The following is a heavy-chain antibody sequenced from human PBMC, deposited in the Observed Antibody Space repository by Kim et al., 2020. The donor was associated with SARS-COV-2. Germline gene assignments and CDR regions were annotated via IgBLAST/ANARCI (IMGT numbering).Heavy chain of an antibody. J-gene: IGHJ6*02. Sequence: SETLSLTCTVSGGSISSYYWTWIRQPPGKGLEWIGFIYYSGSTNYNPSLKSRVTMSLDTSKNQFSLKLTSVTAADTAVYYCARLFYYDSSDYYPPEVWGQETTLNVSS. V-gene: IGHV4-59*13. CDR3: ARLFYYDSSDYYPPEV. D-gene: IGHD3-22*01. CDR2: IYYSGST. CDR1: GGSISSYY.